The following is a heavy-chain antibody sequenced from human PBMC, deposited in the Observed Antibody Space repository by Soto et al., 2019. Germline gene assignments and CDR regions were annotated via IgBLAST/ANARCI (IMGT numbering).Heavy chain of an antibody. CDR1: GGSISSGDYY. D-gene: IGHD7-27*01. J-gene: IGHJ3*02. CDR3: ARRNQLGLGNAFDI. CDR2: IHYSGST. V-gene: IGHV4-31*03. Sequence: QVQLQESGPGLVKPSQTLSLTCTVSGGSISSGDYYWSWIRQHPGKGLEWIGYIHYSGSTYYNPSLKSRVTXVVFTXXNQFSLNLSSVTAADTALYYCARRNQLGLGNAFDIWGQGTMVTASS.